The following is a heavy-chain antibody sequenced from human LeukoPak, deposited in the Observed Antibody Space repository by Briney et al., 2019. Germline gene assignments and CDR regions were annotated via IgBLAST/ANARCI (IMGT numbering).Heavy chain of an antibody. Sequence: ASVKVSCKASGYTFTSYDFNWVRQAPGQGLEWMGWMNPNSGNTGYAQKFQGRVTMARNTSISTAYMELSSLRSEDTAVYYCARGKAYDIHDYWGQGTLVTVSS. CDR3: ARGKAYDIHDY. CDR2: MNPNSGNT. CDR1: GYTFTSYD. V-gene: IGHV1-8*01. D-gene: IGHD3-9*01. J-gene: IGHJ4*02.